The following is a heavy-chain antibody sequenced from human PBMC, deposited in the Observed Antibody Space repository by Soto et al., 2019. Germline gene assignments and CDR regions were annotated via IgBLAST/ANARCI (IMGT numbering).Heavy chain of an antibody. J-gene: IGHJ4*02. CDR2: ISWNSGSI. V-gene: IGHV3-9*01. Sequence: SLSLSFAASGFTFGDYAMQWVRQAPGKGLEWVSAISWNSGSIDYADSVKGRFTISRDNAKNSLYLQMNSLRAEDTALYYCAKSHTTSGWYVTTDYWGQGTRVTVSS. CDR1: GFTFGDYA. D-gene: IGHD6-19*01. CDR3: AKSHTTSGWYVTTDY.